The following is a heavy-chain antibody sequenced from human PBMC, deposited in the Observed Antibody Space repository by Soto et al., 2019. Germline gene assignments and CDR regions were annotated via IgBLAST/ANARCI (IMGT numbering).Heavy chain of an antibody. J-gene: IGHJ5*02. CDR3: ARYCSSTSCYATWFDP. V-gene: IGHV1-18*01. Sequence: QVQLVQSGAEVKKPGASVKVSCKASGYTFTSYGISWVRQAPGQGLEWMGWISAYNGNTNYAQKPQGSVTVTTDTSTSTAYMDPRSLRSDDTAVYYCARYCSSTSCYATWFDPWGQGTLVTVSS. D-gene: IGHD2-2*01. CDR2: ISAYNGNT. CDR1: GYTFTSYG.